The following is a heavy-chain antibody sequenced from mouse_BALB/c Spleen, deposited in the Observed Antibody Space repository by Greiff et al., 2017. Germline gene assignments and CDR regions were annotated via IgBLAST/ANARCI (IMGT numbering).Heavy chain of an antibody. CDR1: GYTFTNYW. CDR3: ARYDYPYAMDY. J-gene: IGHJ4*01. Sequence: QVQLKQSGAELVRPGTSVKISCKASGYTFTNYWLGWVKQRPGHGLEWIGDIYPGGGYTNYNEKFKGKATLTADTSSSTAYMQLSSLTSEDSAVYFCARYDYPYAMDYWGQGTSVTVSS. CDR2: IYPGGGYT. D-gene: IGHD2-4*01. V-gene: IGHV1-63*02.